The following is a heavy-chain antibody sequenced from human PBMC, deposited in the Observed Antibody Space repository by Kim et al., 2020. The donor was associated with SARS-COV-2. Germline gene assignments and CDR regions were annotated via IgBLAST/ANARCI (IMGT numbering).Heavy chain of an antibody. J-gene: IGHJ4*02. D-gene: IGHD1-26*01. V-gene: IGHV3-74*01. CDR3: AGRRYTGTYYYFDY. Sequence: YADAVKGRFTITRNNAKSTLYLQMNSLGAEDTAVYYCAGRRYTGTYYYFDYWGQGTLVTVSS.